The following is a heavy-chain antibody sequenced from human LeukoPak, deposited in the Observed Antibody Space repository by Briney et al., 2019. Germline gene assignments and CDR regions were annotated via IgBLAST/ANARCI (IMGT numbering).Heavy chain of an antibody. Sequence: SVKVSFKASGGTFSSYAISWVRQAPGQGLEWMGGIIPIFGTANYAQKFQGRVTITADESTSTAYMELSSLRSEDTAVYYCAREPTDSSGWSSDAFDIWGQGTMVTVSS. V-gene: IGHV1-69*13. CDR3: AREPTDSSGWSSDAFDI. J-gene: IGHJ3*02. D-gene: IGHD6-19*01. CDR1: GGTFSSYA. CDR2: IIPIFGTA.